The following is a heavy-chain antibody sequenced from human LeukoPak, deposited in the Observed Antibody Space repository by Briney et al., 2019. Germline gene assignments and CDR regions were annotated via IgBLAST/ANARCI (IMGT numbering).Heavy chain of an antibody. CDR3: ARTRKWLPSGNDAFDI. D-gene: IGHD5-24*01. V-gene: IGHV1-2*02. J-gene: IGHJ3*02. CDR1: GYTFTGYY. CDR2: INPNSGGT. Sequence: ASVKVFCKASGYTFTGYYMHWVRQAPGQGLEWMGWINPNSGGTNYAQKFQGRVTMTRDTSISTAYMELSRLRSDDTAVYYCARTRKWLPSGNDAFDIWGQGTMVTVSS.